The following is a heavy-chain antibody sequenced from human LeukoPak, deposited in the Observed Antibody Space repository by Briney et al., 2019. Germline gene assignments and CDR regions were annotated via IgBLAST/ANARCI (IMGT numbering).Heavy chain of an antibody. D-gene: IGHD2-15*01. CDR1: GCTFSSYS. V-gene: IGHV3-21*01. CDR2: ISSSSSYI. CDR3: ARLVVAAAYFDY. Sequence: GGSLRLSCAASGCTFSSYSMNWVRQPPGKGLEWVSSISSSSSYIYYADSVKGRFTISRDNAKNSLYLQMNSLRAEDTAVYYCARLVVAAAYFDYWGQGTLVTVSS. J-gene: IGHJ4*02.